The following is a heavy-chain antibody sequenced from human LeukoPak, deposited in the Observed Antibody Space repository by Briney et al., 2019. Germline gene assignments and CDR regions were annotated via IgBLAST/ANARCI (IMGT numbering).Heavy chain of an antibody. CDR2: INPNSGGT. J-gene: IGHJ3*02. Sequence: ASVKVSCKASGYTFTGYYMHWVQQAPGQGLEWMGWINPNSGGTNYAQKFQGWVTMTRDTSISTAYMELSRLRSDDTAVYYRARAIEKVIDAFDIWGQGTMVTVSS. CDR1: GYTFTGYY. CDR3: ARAIEKVIDAFDI. D-gene: IGHD2-21*01. V-gene: IGHV1-2*04.